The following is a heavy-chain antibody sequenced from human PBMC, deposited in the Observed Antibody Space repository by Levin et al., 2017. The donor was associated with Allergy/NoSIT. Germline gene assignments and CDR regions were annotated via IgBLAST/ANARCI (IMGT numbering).Heavy chain of an antibody. Sequence: SETLSLTCTVSGGFISSGSYYWGWIRQPPGKGLEWIGSIDYSGSTYYNPSLKSRVTILVDTSKNHFSLKLSSVTAADTAVYYCARDWAGYDAFDIWGQGTMVTVSS. D-gene: IGHD3-10*01. CDR3: ARDWAGYDAFDI. CDR1: GGFISSGSYY. J-gene: IGHJ3*02. CDR2: IDYSGST. V-gene: IGHV4-39*07.